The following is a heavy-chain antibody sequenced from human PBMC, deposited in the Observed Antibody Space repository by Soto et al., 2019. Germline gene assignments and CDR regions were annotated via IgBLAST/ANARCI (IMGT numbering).Heavy chain of an antibody. CDR1: GFTFSSYG. D-gene: IGHD1-26*01. Sequence: GGSLRLSCAASGFTFSSYGMHWVRQAPGKGLEWVAVISYDGSNKYYADSVKGRFTISRDNAKNTLYLQMNSRRAEDTAVYYCAKDGVIVGATTAGMDVWGQGTTVTVSS. CDR3: AKDGVIVGATTAGMDV. CDR2: ISYDGSNK. J-gene: IGHJ6*02. V-gene: IGHV3-30*18.